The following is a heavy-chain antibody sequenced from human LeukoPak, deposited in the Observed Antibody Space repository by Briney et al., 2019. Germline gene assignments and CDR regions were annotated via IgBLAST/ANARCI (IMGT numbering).Heavy chain of an antibody. D-gene: IGHD3-3*01. J-gene: IGHJ5*02. V-gene: IGHV4-59*12. CDR1: GGSISSYY. CDR3: ARGRPIFGVVKNWFDP. CDR2: IYYSGST. Sequence: KPSETLSLTCTVSGGSISSYYWSWIRQPPGKGLEWIGYIYYSGSTSYNPSLKSRVTISVDTSKNQFSLKLNSVTAADTAVYYCARGRPIFGVVKNWFDPWGQGSLVTVSS.